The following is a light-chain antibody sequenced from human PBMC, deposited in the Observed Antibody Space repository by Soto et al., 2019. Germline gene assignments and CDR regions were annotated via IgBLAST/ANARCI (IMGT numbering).Light chain of an antibody. Sequence: QSVLTQPASVSGSPGQSITISCTGTSSDIGNSNYVSWYQQHPGKAPKLMIYDVSSRPSGISYRFSGSKSGNTASLTISGLQAEDEADYYCSSYTSTTTLVFGGGTQLTVL. CDR3: SSYTSTTTLV. CDR2: DVS. J-gene: IGLJ2*01. CDR1: SSDIGNSNY. V-gene: IGLV2-14*01.